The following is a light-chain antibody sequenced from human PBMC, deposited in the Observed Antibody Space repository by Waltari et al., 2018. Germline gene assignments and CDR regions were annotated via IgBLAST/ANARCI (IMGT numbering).Light chain of an antibody. CDR1: QSLLHSNGYNY. Sequence: DIVMTQSPLSLPVTPGEPASLSCRSSQSLLHSNGYNYLDWYLQKPGQSPQLLIYLGSNRASGVPDRFSGSGSGTDFTLKISRVEAEYVGVYYCMQALQTPLFGGGTKVEIK. V-gene: IGKV2-28*01. J-gene: IGKJ4*01. CDR2: LGS. CDR3: MQALQTPL.